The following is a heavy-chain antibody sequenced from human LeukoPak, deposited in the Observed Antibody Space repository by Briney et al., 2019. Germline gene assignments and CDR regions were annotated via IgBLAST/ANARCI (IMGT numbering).Heavy chain of an antibody. CDR2: ISSSSSYI. CDR1: GFTFCSYS. J-gene: IGHJ4*02. D-gene: IGHD2-21*02. V-gene: IGHV3-21*01. Sequence: GGSLRLSCAASGFTFCSYSMNWLPQAPGKGLEWVSSISSSSSYIYYAVSVKGRFTISRDNAKNSLYLQMNSVRAEDTAVYYCARARDLDYWGQGTLVTVSS. CDR3: ARARDLDY.